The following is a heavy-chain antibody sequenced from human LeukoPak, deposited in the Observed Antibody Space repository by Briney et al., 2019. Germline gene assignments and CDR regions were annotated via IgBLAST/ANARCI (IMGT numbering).Heavy chain of an antibody. CDR2: ISYDGSNK. CDR3: ARDSDYYDSSGYCLDY. Sequence: PGGSLRLSCAASGFTFSSYAMHWVRQAPGKGLEWVAVISYDGSNKYYADSVKGRFTISRDNSKNTLYLQMNSLRAEDTAVYYCARDSDYYDSSGYCLDYWGQGTLVTVSS. D-gene: IGHD3-22*01. CDR1: GFTFSSYA. J-gene: IGHJ4*02. V-gene: IGHV3-30-3*01.